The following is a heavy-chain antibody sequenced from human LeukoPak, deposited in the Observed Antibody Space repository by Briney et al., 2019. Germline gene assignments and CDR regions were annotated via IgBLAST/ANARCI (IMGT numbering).Heavy chain of an antibody. CDR3: ARAEGDGYNYHYYYGMDV. Sequence: GGSLRLSCAASGFTFSSYWMSWVRQAPGKGLEWVANIKQDGSDKYYVDYVKGRFTISRDNAKNSLYLQMNSLRAEDTAVYYCARAEGDGYNYHYYYGMDVWGQGPTVTVSS. D-gene: IGHD5-12*01. V-gene: IGHV3-7*01. CDR1: GFTFSSYW. CDR2: IKQDGSDK. J-gene: IGHJ6*02.